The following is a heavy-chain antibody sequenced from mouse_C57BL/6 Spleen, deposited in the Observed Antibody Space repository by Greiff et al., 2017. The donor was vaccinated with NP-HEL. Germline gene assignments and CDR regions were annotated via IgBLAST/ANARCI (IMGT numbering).Heavy chain of an antibody. D-gene: IGHD1-1*01. CDR2: IDPSDSET. CDR1: GYTFTSYW. J-gene: IGHJ3*01. CDR3: ARGGYYGSSPY. V-gene: IGHV1-52*01. Sequence: QVQLQQPGAELVRPGSSVKLSCKASGYTFTSYWLHWVKQRPIQGLEWIGNIDPSDSETHFNQKFKDKAPLPVNQSSSQPYMQLSSLTSEDSAVYYCARGGYYGSSPYWGQGTLVTVSA.